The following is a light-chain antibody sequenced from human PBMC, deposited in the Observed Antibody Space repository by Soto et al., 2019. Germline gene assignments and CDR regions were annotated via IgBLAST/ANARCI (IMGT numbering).Light chain of an antibody. CDR1: QSVGSN. CDR2: AAS. J-gene: IGKJ5*01. Sequence: EVVMTQFPATLSVSPGERATLSCRASQSVGSNLAWYQHKHGQAPRLLMYAASARATGIPARFSGSGSGTGFTLTISSLQSEDFAVYYCQQYDNWPPITFGQGTRLEIK. V-gene: IGKV3-15*01. CDR3: QQYDNWPPIT.